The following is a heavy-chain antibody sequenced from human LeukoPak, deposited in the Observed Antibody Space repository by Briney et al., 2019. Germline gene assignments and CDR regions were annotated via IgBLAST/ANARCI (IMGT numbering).Heavy chain of an antibody. CDR1: GYTFTSYG. D-gene: IGHD3-22*01. CDR3: ARDYYDSSGYWGLTYYYGMDV. Sequence: ASVKVSCKASGYTFTSYGIGWVRQAPGQGLEWMGWISAYNGNTNYAQKFQGRVSMTTDTSTSTDYMELRSLRSDDTAVYYCARDYYDSSGYWGLTYYYGMDVWGQGTTVTVSS. J-gene: IGHJ6*02. CDR2: ISAYNGNT. V-gene: IGHV1-18*01.